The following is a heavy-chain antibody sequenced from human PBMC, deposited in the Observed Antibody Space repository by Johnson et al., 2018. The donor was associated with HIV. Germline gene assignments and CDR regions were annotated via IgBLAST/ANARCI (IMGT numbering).Heavy chain of an antibody. CDR3: TRVSFGEGAFDI. Sequence: VQLVESGGGLVQPGGSLRLSCAASGFTFSDHYMDWVRQAPGKGLEWVGRSRNKANSYITEYAASVKGRFTISRDDSKNSLYLQMNSLKTEDTAVYYCTRVSFGEGAFDIWGHGTMVTVSS. CDR1: GFTFSDHY. J-gene: IGHJ3*02. V-gene: IGHV3-72*01. CDR2: SRNKANSYIT. D-gene: IGHD3-10*01.